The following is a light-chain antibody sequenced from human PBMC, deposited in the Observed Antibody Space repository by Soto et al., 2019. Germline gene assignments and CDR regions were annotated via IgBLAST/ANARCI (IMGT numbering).Light chain of an antibody. Sequence: QSVLTQPPTVSGAPGQRVTISCTGRSSNIGAGYDVHWYQQLPGTAPKLLISGNSNRPSGVPDRFSGSKSGTSASLAITGLQADDEADYSCQSYDSSLSGWVFGGGTKVTVL. CDR3: QSYDSSLSGWV. J-gene: IGLJ3*02. CDR1: SSNIGAGYD. V-gene: IGLV1-40*01. CDR2: GNS.